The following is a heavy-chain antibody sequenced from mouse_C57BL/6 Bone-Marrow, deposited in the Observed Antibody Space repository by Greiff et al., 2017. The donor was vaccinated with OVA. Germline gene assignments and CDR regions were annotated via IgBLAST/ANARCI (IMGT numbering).Heavy chain of an antibody. V-gene: IGHV1-76*01. CDR2: IYPGSGNT. J-gene: IGHJ2*01. CDR1: GYTFTDYY. CDR3: AREGYYYGSRFDY. Sequence: VQVVESGAELVRPGASVKLSCKASGYTFTDYYINWVKQRPGQGLEWIARIYPGSGNTYYNEKFKGKATLTAEKSSSTAYMQLSSLTSEDSAVYFCAREGYYYGSRFDYWGQGTTLTVSS. D-gene: IGHD1-1*01.